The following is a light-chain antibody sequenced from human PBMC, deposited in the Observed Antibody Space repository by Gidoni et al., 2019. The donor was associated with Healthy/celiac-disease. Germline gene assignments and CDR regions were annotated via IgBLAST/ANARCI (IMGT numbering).Light chain of an antibody. Sequence: DIQMTQSPSTLSASVGDRVTITCRASQSISSWLAWYQQKPGKAPKLLIYDASSLESGVPSRFSGSGSGTEFTLTISSLQPYDFATYYCQQYNSYPWTFGQGTKVEIK. CDR1: QSISSW. J-gene: IGKJ1*01. CDR3: QQYNSYPWT. CDR2: DAS. V-gene: IGKV1-5*01.